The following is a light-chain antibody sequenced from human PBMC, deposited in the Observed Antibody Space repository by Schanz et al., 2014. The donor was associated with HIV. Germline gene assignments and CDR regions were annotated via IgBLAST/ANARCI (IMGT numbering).Light chain of an antibody. J-gene: IGLJ3*02. CDR3: GTWDDSLKGWV. V-gene: IGLV2-8*01. Sequence: QSALTQPPSASGSPGQSVTISCTGTSSDVGGYNYVSWYQQHPGKAPKLMIYEVTKRPSGVPDRFSGSKSGNTASLAISGLQSEDEADYYCGTWDDSLKGWVFGGGTKVTVL. CDR1: SSDVGGYNY. CDR2: EVT.